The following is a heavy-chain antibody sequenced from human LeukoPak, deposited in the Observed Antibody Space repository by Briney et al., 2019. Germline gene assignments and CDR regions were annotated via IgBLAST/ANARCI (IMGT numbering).Heavy chain of an antibody. Sequence: GGSLRLSCAASGFTFSSYSMNWVRQAPGKGLEWVSSISSSSGYIYYADSVKGRFTISRDNAKNSLYLQMNSLRAEDTAVYYCARDILPNCSSTSCYFRYYYYGMDVWGQGTTVTVSS. V-gene: IGHV3-21*01. CDR1: GFTFSSYS. CDR3: ARDILPNCSSTSCYFRYYYYGMDV. CDR2: ISSSSGYI. D-gene: IGHD2-2*01. J-gene: IGHJ6*02.